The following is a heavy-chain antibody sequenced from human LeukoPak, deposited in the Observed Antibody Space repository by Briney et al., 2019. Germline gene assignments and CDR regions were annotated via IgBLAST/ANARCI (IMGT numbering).Heavy chain of an antibody. V-gene: IGHV4-34*01. CDR2: INHSGST. J-gene: IGHJ6*03. D-gene: IGHD6-13*01. Sequence: PSETLSLTCAVYGGSFSGYYWSWIRQPPGKGLEWIGEINHSGSTNYNPSLKSRVTISVDTSKNQFSLKLSSVTAADTAVYYCARSPIAAAGNGYYYYYMDVWGKGTTVTVSS. CDR1: GGSFSGYY. CDR3: ARSPIAAAGNGYYYYYMDV.